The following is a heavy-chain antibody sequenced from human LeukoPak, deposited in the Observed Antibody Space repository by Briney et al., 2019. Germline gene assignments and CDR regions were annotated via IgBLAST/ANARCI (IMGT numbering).Heavy chain of an antibody. CDR3: ARDGNYDFWSGYYYYYGMDV. CDR2: MNPNSGNT. Sequence: ASVKVSCKASGYTFTSYDINWVRQATGQGLEWMGWMNPNSGNTGYAQKFQGRVTMIRNTSISTVYMELSSLRSEDTAVYYCARDGNYDFWSGYYYYYGMDVWGQGTTVTVSS. CDR1: GYTFTSYD. J-gene: IGHJ6*02. V-gene: IGHV1-8*01. D-gene: IGHD3-3*01.